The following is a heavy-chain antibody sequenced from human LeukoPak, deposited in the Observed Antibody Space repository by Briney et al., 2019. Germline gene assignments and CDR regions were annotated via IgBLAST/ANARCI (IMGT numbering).Heavy chain of an antibody. CDR1: GFTFSSYG. D-gene: IGHD1-20*01. Sequence: GGSLRLSCAASGFTFSSYGMHWVRQAPGKGLEWVAFIRYDGSNKYYADSVKGRFTISRDNSKNTLYLQMNSLRAEDTAVYYCAKDRSRITGTTFGYWGQGTLVTVSS. J-gene: IGHJ4*02. V-gene: IGHV3-30*02. CDR2: IRYDGSNK. CDR3: AKDRSRITGTTFGY.